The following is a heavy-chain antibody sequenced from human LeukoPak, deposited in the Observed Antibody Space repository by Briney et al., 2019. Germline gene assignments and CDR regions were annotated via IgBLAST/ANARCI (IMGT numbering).Heavy chain of an antibody. J-gene: IGHJ4*02. CDR3: ARGPHWDPHFDY. CDR1: GGTFTAYH. D-gene: IGHD7-27*01. CDR2: INPNSGGT. V-gene: IGHV1-2*02. Sequence: ASVKVSCKASGGTFTAYHMHWVRQAPGQGLEWMGWINPNSGGTNYAQKFQGRVTMTRDTSISTAYMELSGLGSDDTAVYYCARGPHWDPHFDYWGQGTLVTVSS.